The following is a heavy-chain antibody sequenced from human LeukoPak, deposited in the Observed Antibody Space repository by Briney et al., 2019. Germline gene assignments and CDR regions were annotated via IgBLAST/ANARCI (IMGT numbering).Heavy chain of an antibody. CDR1: GYTFTSYG. J-gene: IGHJ5*02. CDR2: NSAYNGNT. D-gene: IGHD2-15*01. CDR3: AREWYWSGGSCYGGWFDP. V-gene: IGHV1-18*01. Sequence: ASVKVSCKASGYTFTSYGISWVRQAPGQGLEWMGWNSAYNGNTNYAQKLQGRVTMTTDTSTSTAYMELRSLRSDDTAVYYCAREWYWSGGSCYGGWFDPWGQGTLVTVSS.